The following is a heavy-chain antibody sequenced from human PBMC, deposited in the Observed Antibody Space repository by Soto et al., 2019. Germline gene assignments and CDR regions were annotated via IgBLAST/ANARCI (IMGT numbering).Heavy chain of an antibody. D-gene: IGHD6-6*01. Sequence: PGGSLRLSCAACAFSFSSYWMSWVLQAPGNGLEWVANIKQDGSEKYYVDSVKGRLTISRDNAKNSLYLQMNSLRAEDTAVYYCARDSFEAARRGEYAFDIWRQGTMVTVSS. CDR1: AFSFSSYW. V-gene: IGHV3-7*03. CDR2: IKQDGSEK. J-gene: IGHJ3*02. CDR3: ARDSFEAARRGEYAFDI.